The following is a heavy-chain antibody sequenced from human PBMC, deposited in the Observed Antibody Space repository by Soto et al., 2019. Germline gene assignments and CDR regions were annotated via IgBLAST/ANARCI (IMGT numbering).Heavy chain of an antibody. Sequence: ASVKVSCKASGNSFTTYYMHWVRQAPGQGLEWMGIINPSGGRTTYAQKFQGRVTMTRDTSTSTFHMELSSLTSEDTAVYYCAGLYHYDSSGYYGYWDQRTLVTVSS. CDR1: GNSFTTYY. J-gene: IGHJ4*02. CDR2: INPSGGRT. V-gene: IGHV1-46*01. CDR3: AGLYHYDSSGYYGY. D-gene: IGHD3-22*01.